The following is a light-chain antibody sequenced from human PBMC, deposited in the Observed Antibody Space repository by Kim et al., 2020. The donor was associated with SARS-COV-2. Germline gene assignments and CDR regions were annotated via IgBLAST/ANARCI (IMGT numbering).Light chain of an antibody. CDR1: SLRSYY. V-gene: IGLV3-19*01. Sequence: SSELTQDPAVSVALGQTVMITCQGDSLRSYYATWYQQKPGQAPKVVLYGKDNRPSGIPDRFSGSSSGNTAYLTITGTQAGDEADYYCNSRDSNDNVVFGRGPKVTFL. CDR3: NSRDSNDNVV. J-gene: IGLJ2*01. CDR2: GKD.